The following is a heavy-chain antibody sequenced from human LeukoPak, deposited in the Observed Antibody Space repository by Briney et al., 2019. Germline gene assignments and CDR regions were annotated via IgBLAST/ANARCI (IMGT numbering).Heavy chain of an antibody. CDR2: ISSSSSYI. Sequence: GGSLRLSCAASGFTFSSYSMNWVRQAPGKGLEWVSSISSSSSYIYYADSVKGRFTISRDNAKNSLYLQMNSLRAEDTAVYHCARDLVATVTPFDYWGQGTLVTVSS. J-gene: IGHJ4*02. CDR3: ARDLVATVTPFDY. D-gene: IGHD4-17*01. V-gene: IGHV3-21*01. CDR1: GFTFSSYS.